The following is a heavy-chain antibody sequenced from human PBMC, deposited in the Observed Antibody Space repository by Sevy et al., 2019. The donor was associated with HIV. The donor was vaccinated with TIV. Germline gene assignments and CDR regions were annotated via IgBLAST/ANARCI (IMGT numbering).Heavy chain of an antibody. J-gene: IGHJ3*01. CDR3: ARACTAAGYKSGPIDAFDV. D-gene: IGHD6-13*01. CDR1: GFTFSTYD. CDR2: CGTLLDT. V-gene: IGHV3-13*01. Sequence: GGSLRLSCAASGFTFSTYDMHWVRQVAGEGLEWVSGCGTLLDTYYAASVKGRFIISRDNAKNSLFLQMNSLRAGDTAIYYCARACTAAGYKSGPIDAFDVWGQGTVVTVSS.